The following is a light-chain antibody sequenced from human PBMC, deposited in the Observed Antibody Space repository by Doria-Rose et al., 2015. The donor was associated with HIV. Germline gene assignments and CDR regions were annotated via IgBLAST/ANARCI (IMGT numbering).Light chain of an antibody. CDR3: RQYYDTPS. J-gene: IGKJ3*01. Sequence: DIQMTQSPESLGMSLSERATLNCKSNQSLLYTSKNYLACYQQKPGQPPKLLIYWASTRQSGVPARFSGSGSGTDFTLTISSLEAEDVAVYYCRQYYDTPSFGPGTTVDIK. CDR2: WAS. CDR1: QSLLYTSKNY. V-gene: IGKV4-1*01.